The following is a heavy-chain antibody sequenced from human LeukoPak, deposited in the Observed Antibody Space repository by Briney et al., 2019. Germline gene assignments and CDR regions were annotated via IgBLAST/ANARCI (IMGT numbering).Heavy chain of an antibody. D-gene: IGHD3-22*01. V-gene: IGHV4-31*03. CDR1: GGSISSGGYY. Sequence: PSQTLSLTCTVSGGSISSGGYYWSWIRQHPGKGLEWIGYIYYSGSTYYNPSPKSRVTISVDTSKNQFSLKLSSVTAADTAVYYCARTTEYCYDRYPDYWGQGTLVTVSS. CDR3: ARTTEYCYDRYPDY. J-gene: IGHJ4*02. CDR2: IYYSGST.